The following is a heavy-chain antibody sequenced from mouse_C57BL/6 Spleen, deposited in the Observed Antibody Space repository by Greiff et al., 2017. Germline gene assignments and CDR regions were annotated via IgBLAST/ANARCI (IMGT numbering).Heavy chain of an antibody. CDR1: GYSFTGYY. D-gene: IGHD3-2*02. Sequence: VQLQQSGPELVKPGASVKISCKASGYSFTGYYMNWVKQSPEKSLEWIGEINPSTGGTTYNQKFKAKATLTVDKSSSTAYMQLKSLTSEDSAVYYCAAQVAYWGQGTLVTVSA. CDR2: INPSTGGT. V-gene: IGHV1-42*01. CDR3: AAQVAY. J-gene: IGHJ3*01.